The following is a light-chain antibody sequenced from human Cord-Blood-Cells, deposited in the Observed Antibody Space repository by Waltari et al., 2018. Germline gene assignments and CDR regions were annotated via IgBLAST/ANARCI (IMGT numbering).Light chain of an antibody. V-gene: IGLV2-14*01. CDR2: DVS. CDR3: SSYTSSSTYV. CDR1: SSDVGGYNY. J-gene: IGLJ1*01. Sequence: QSALTQPASVSGSPGQSITISCTGTSSDVGGYNYVSWYQQHPGKPPKLMIYDVSKRPSRVSNRFSGSKSGNTASLTISGLQAEDEADYYCSSYTSSSTYVFGTGTKVTVL.